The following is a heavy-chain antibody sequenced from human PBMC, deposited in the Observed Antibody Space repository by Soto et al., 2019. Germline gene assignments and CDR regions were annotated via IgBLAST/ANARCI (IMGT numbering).Heavy chain of an antibody. CDR1: GGSVSSSSYY. Sequence: SETLSLTCIVSGGSVSSSSYYWAWVRQSPGAGLEWIGSIYFSGSTYFSPSLKSRVTISVDTSKNQFSLKLSSVTAADTAVYYCARQPAVSVASYYGMDVWGQGTTVTVSS. CDR2: IYFSGST. J-gene: IGHJ6*02. D-gene: IGHD2-2*01. CDR3: ARQPAVSVASYYGMDV. V-gene: IGHV4-39*01.